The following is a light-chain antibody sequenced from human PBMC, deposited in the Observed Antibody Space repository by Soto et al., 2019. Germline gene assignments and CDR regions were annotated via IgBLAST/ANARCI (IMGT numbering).Light chain of an antibody. J-gene: IGKJ5*01. CDR3: QQRCNWPPIT. Sequence: ETVLTQSPATLSLSPGERATLSCRASQSGSRFLAWYQQKPGQAPRLLIYDASNRATGIPARFSGSGSGTDFTLTISSREPEDFAVYYCQQRCNWPPITFGQGTRLDIK. CDR2: DAS. V-gene: IGKV3-11*01. CDR1: QSGSRF.